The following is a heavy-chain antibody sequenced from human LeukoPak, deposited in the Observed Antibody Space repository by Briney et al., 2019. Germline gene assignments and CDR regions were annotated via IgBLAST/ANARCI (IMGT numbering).Heavy chain of an antibody. V-gene: IGHV5-10-1*01. CDR2: IDPSDSYT. D-gene: IGHD2-15*01. J-gene: IGHJ3*02. CDR3: ARSPSVVVAATIDAFVI. CDR1: GYSFTSYW. Sequence: GESLRISCTGSGYSFTSYWISWVRQMPGKGLEWMGRIDPSDSYTNYSPSFQGHVTISADKSISTAYLQWSSLKASDTAMYYCARSPSVVVAATIDAFVIWGQGTMVTVSS.